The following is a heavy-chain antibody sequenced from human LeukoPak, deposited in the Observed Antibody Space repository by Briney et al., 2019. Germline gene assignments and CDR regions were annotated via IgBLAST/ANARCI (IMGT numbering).Heavy chain of an antibody. CDR3: ASNTGTVFDY. CDR1: GGSISSYY. Sequence: PSETLSLTCTVSGGSISSYYWGWIRQPPGKGLEWIGSIYFTGSTYYNPSLKSRVTISVDTSKNHFSLNLTSVTAADTAVYYCASNTGTVFDYWGQGALVTVSS. V-gene: IGHV4-39*07. CDR2: IYFTGST. J-gene: IGHJ4*02. D-gene: IGHD7-27*01.